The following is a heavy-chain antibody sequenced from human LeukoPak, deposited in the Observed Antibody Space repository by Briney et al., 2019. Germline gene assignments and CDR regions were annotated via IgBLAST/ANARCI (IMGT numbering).Heavy chain of an antibody. V-gene: IGHV3-64*01. D-gene: IGHD6-19*01. CDR1: GFTFSSYA. Sequence: WGSLRLSCAASGFTFSSYAMHWVRQAPGKGLEYVSAISSNGGSTYNANSVKGRFTISRDNSKNTLYLQMGSLRAADMAVYYCARPSESVAGKGRYFDYWGQGTLVTVSS. CDR2: ISSNGGST. CDR3: ARPSESVAGKGRYFDY. J-gene: IGHJ4*02.